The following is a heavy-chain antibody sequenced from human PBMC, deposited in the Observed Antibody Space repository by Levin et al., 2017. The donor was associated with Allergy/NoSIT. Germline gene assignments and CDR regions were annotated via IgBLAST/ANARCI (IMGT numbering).Heavy chain of an antibody. CDR3: ARGGRNTVTLFDY. J-gene: IGHJ4*02. Sequence: GASVKVSCAVSGFIFSSYEMNWVRQAPGKGLEWVSYISSSGNTIYYADSVRGRFTISRDNARDSLYLQLNSLRAEDTAVYYCARGGRNTVTLFDYWGQGTLITVSS. D-gene: IGHD4-17*01. CDR2: ISSSGNTI. V-gene: IGHV3-48*03. CDR1: GFIFSSYE.